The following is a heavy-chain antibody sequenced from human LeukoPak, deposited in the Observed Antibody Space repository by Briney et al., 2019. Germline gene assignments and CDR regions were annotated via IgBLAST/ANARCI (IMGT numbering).Heavy chain of an antibody. D-gene: IGHD2-2*01. CDR2: INPSGGST. CDR1: GYTFTSYY. Sequence: ASVKVSCKASGYTFTSYYMHWVRQAPGQGLEWMGIINPSGGSTSYAQKFQGRVTMTRDTSTSTVYMELSSLRSEDTAVYYCVRWGPYCSSTSCHEGGGGDYWGQGTLVTVSS. V-gene: IGHV1-46*01. J-gene: IGHJ4*02. CDR3: VRWGPYCSSTSCHEGGGGDY.